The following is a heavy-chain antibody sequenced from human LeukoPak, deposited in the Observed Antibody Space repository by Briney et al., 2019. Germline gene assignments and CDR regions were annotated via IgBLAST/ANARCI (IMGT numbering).Heavy chain of an antibody. V-gene: IGHV4-39*07. CDR3: ARGGYDFWSGILSITGLDY. Sequence: SETLSLTCTVSGGSISSGGYYWSWIRQPPGKGLEWIGEINHSGSTNYNPSLKRRVTISVDTSKNQFSLKLSSVTAADTAVYYCARGGYDFWSGILSITGLDYWGQGTLVTVSS. D-gene: IGHD3-3*01. CDR2: INHSGST. CDR1: GGSISSGGYY. J-gene: IGHJ4*02.